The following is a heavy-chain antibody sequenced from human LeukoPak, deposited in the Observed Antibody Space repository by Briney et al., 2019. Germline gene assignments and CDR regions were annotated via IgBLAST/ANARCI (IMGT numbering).Heavy chain of an antibody. CDR1: GFTVSNAW. CDR2: IKSKTDDGTT. J-gene: IGHJ4*02. D-gene: IGHD1-26*01. V-gene: IGHV3-15*01. CDR3: TIDCCSWAHTSSGSQN. Sequence: GVSLRLSCAASGFTVSNAWRSWVRQAPGKGREWGVRIKSKTDDGTTDYAAPVKVRFTISRADSRSKLYLQMSSLKTEDTAVYYCTIDCCSWAHTSSGSQNWGQGTLVTVSS.